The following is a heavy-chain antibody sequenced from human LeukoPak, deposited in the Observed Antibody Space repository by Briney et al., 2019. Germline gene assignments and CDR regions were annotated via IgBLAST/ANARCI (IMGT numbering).Heavy chain of an antibody. D-gene: IGHD2-2*01. CDR2: ISAYNGNT. CDR1: GYTFTSYG. V-gene: IGHV1-18*01. J-gene: IGHJ4*02. Sequence: ASVKVSCKASGYTFTSYGISWVRQAPGQRLEWMGWISAYNGNTNYAQKLQGRVTMTTDTSTSTAYMELRSLRSDDTAVYYCARASGDIVVVPAFTILGYWGQGTLVTVSS. CDR3: ARASGDIVVVPAFTILGY.